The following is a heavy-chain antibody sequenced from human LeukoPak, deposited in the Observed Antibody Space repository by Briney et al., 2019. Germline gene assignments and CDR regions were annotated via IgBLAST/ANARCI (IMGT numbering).Heavy chain of an antibody. CDR2: IYTSGST. D-gene: IGHD2-2*02. CDR1: GGSISSGSYY. J-gene: IGHJ6*03. CDR3: ARDRPYCSSTSCYNYYYYMDV. V-gene: IGHV4-61*02. Sequence: PSETLSLTCTVSGGSISSGSYYWSWIRQPAGKGLEWIGRIYTSGSTNYNPSLKSRVTISVDTSKNQFSLKLSSVTAADTAVYYCARDRPYCSSTSCYNYYYYMDVWGKGTRSPSP.